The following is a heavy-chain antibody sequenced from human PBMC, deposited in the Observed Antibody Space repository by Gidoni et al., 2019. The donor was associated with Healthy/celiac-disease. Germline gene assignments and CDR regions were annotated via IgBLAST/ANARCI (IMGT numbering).Heavy chain of an antibody. CDR2: INHSGST. CDR3: ARGVSSRIVATIRRAPYWYFDL. V-gene: IGHV4-34*01. J-gene: IGHJ2*01. D-gene: IGHD5-12*01. Sequence: QLQLQQWCAGLLKPSETLSLTCAVYGGCFSCYYWSWLRQPQWKGLELMWEINHSGSTNYNPSLKSRVTISVDTSKNQFSLKLSSVTAADTAVYYCARGVSSRIVATIRRAPYWYFDLWGRGTLVTVSS. CDR1: GGCFSCYY.